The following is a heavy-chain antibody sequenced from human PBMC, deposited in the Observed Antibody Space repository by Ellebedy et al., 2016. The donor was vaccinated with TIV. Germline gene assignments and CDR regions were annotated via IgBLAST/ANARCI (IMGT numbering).Heavy chain of an antibody. CDR3: ARDSWGGSLLVANYFDS. CDR2: ISYHGRNK. D-gene: IGHD2-15*01. CDR1: GFAFSRCA. Sequence: GGSLRLXCAASGFAFSRCAMHWVRQTPGKGLKWVATISYHGRNKFYADAVKGRFSISRDNSMNTLYLQANSLRAEDTAVYYCARDSWGGSLLVANYFDSWGQGTLVSVSS. V-gene: IGHV3-30*04. J-gene: IGHJ4*02.